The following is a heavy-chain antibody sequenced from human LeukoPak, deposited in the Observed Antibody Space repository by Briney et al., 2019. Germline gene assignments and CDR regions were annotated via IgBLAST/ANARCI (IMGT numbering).Heavy chain of an antibody. D-gene: IGHD6-19*01. CDR3: ARSMYSSGWYYFDY. V-gene: IGHV3-23*01. CDR1: GFTFSSYA. J-gene: IGHJ4*02. CDR2: ISGSGGST. Sequence: PAGSLRLSCAASGFTFSSYAMSWVRQAPGKGLEWVSTISGSGGSTYYADSVKGRFTISRDNSKNTLYLQMNSLRAEDTAVYYCARSMYSSGWYYFDYWGQGTLVTVSS.